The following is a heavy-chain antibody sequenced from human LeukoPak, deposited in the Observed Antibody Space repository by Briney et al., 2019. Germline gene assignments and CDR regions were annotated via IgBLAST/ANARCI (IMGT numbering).Heavy chain of an antibody. J-gene: IGHJ5*02. CDR3: ARGGSGSGNYYHPVSGGYWFDP. D-gene: IGHD3-10*01. Sequence: GASVKVSCEASGYTFTSYAINWVRQAPGQGLEWMGGIIPIFGTPNYAQKFQGRVTITADESSSTTYMELSSLRSEDTAVYYCARGGSGSGNYYHPVSGGYWFDPWGQGTLVTVPS. CDR2: IIPIFGTP. V-gene: IGHV1-69*13. CDR1: GYTFTSYA.